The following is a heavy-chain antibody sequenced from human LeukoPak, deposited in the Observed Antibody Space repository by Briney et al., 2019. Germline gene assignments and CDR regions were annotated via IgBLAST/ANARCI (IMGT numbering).Heavy chain of an antibody. J-gene: IGHJ4*01. CDR3: ARDPYDFWSGYPRDYFDY. CDR1: GYTFSSYY. V-gene: IGHV1-46*01. CDR2: INPSGGST. Sequence: ASVKVSCKASGYTFSSYYMHWVRQAPGQGLEWMGIINPSGGSTTYAQKFQGRVTMTRDTSTSTVYMDLSSLRSEDTAVYYCARDPYDFWSGYPRDYFDYWGQEPWSPSPQ. D-gene: IGHD3-3*01.